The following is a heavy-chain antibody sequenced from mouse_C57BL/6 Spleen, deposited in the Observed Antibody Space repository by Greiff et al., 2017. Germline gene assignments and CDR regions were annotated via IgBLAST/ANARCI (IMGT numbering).Heavy chain of an antibody. J-gene: IGHJ3*01. CDR2: IYPGSGST. CDR3: ATFYYDYPWFAY. Sequence: QVQLQQPGAELVKPGASVKMSCKASGYTFTSYWITWVKQRPGQGLEWIGDIYPGSGSTNYNEKFKSKATLTVDTSSSTAYMQLSSLTSADSAVXYCATFYYDYPWFAYWGQGTLVTVSA. CDR1: GYTFTSYW. D-gene: IGHD2-4*01. V-gene: IGHV1-55*01.